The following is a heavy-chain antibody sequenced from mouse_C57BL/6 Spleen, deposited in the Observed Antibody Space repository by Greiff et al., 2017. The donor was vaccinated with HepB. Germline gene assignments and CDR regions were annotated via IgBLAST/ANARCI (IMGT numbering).Heavy chain of an antibody. CDR1: GYTFTSYG. V-gene: IGHV1-81*01. Sequence: QVQLQQSGAELARPGASVKLSCKASGYTFTSYGISWVKQRTGQGLEWIGEIYPRSGNTYYNEKFKGKATLTADKSSSTAYMELRSLTSEDSAVYFCARNGNYGAYWGQGTLVTVSA. CDR2: IYPRSGNT. J-gene: IGHJ3*01. D-gene: IGHD2-1*01. CDR3: ARNGNYGAY.